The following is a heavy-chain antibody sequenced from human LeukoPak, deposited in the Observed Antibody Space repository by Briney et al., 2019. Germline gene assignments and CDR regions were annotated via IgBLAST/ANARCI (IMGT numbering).Heavy chain of an antibody. CDR3: ARDRGPRTGFMVREAYDY. CDR1: GFTSSDYW. J-gene: IGHJ4*02. V-gene: IGHV3-74*01. Sequence: GGSLRLSCAASGFTSSDYWIHWVRQAPGKGLVWVSRINTDGSITNYADSVKGRFSISRDNAKNTLYLQMSSLRAEDTAVYYCARDRGPRTGFMVREAYDYWGQGTLVTVSS. CDR2: INTDGSIT. D-gene: IGHD3-10*01.